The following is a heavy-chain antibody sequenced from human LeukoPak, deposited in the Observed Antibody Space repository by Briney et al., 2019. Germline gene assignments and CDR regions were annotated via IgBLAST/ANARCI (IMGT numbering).Heavy chain of an antibody. CDR1: GFTVFNYW. Sequence: GGSLRLSCAASGFTVFNYWMSWVRQAPGKGLEWVANINLDGSQKYYVDSLKGRFTISRDNAKNSLYLQMNSLRAEDTAVYYCASEWELRAWGQGTLVTVSS. J-gene: IGHJ5*02. V-gene: IGHV3-7*01. CDR3: ASEWELRA. CDR2: INLDGSQK. D-gene: IGHD1-26*01.